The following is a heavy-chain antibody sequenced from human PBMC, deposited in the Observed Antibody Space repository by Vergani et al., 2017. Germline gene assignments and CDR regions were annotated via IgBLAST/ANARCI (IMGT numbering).Heavy chain of an antibody. J-gene: IGHJ5*02. CDR2: IYYSGST. CDR3: AREGAGYSSSWYRGGFDP. D-gene: IGHD6-13*01. Sequence: QVQLQESGPGLVKPSETLSLTCTVSCGSISSYYWSWIRQPPGKGLEWIGYIYYSGSTNYNPSLKSRVTISVDTSKNQFSLKLSSVTAADTAVYYCAREGAGYSSSWYRGGFDPWGQGTLVTVSS. V-gene: IGHV4-59*01. CDR1: CGSISSYY.